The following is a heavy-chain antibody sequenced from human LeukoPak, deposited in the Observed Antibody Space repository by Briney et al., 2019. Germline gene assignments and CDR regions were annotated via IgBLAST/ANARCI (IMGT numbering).Heavy chain of an antibody. J-gene: IGHJ6*03. D-gene: IGHD3-10*01. V-gene: IGHV4-34*01. CDR2: INHSGST. Sequence: TPGGTLRLSCAASGFTFSSYGVSWIRQPPGKGLEWIGEINHSGSTNYNPSLKSRVTISVDTSKNQFSLKLSSVTAADTAVYYCARQVRARYYYYMDVWGKGTTVTISS. CDR3: ARQVRARYYYYMDV. CDR1: GFTFSSYG.